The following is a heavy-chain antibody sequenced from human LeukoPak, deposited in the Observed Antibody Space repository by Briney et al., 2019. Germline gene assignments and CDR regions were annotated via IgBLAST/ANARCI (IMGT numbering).Heavy chain of an antibody. J-gene: IGHJ4*02. Sequence: PGGSLRLSCAASGFTFSDFYMSLMRQAPGKGLEWISYISSTGSTIYYADSVKGRFTISRDSAKTSVYLQMNSLRAEDTAVYYCARTYGSGSYHDYWGQGTLVTVSS. V-gene: IGHV3-11*04. CDR1: GFTFSDFY. CDR2: ISSTGSTI. CDR3: ARTYGSGSYHDY. D-gene: IGHD3-10*01.